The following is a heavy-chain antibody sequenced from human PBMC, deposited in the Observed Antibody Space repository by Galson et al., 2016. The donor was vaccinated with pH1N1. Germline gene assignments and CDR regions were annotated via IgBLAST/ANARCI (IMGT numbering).Heavy chain of an antibody. CDR3: ASDSYYLSSVSDAYAF. J-gene: IGHJ1*01. D-gene: IGHD3-22*01. Sequence: SLRLSCAASGFSLSMYWMSWVRQAPGKGLEWLANIKQDGSEKYYVDSVKGRFTITRDNAKNSVFLEMNSLGAWDTAVYYCASDSYYLSSVSDAYAFWGQGTLVTVSS. CDR1: GFSLSMYW. CDR2: IKQDGSEK. V-gene: IGHV3-7*01.